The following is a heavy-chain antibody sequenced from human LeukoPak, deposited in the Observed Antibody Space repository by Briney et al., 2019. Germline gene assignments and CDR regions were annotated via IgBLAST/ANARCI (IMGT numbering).Heavy chain of an antibody. Sequence: SETLSLTCAVHGGSFSGYYWSWIRQPPGKGLEWIGEINHSGSTNYNPSLKSRVTISVDTSKNQFSLKLSSVTAADTAVYYCASSSGSDDAFDIWGQGTMVTVSS. CDR3: ASSSGSDDAFDI. CDR1: GGSFSGYY. V-gene: IGHV4-34*01. CDR2: INHSGST. J-gene: IGHJ3*02. D-gene: IGHD1-26*01.